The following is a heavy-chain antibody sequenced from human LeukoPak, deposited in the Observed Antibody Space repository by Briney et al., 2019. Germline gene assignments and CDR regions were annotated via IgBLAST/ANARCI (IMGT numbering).Heavy chain of an antibody. Sequence: GGSLRLSCAASGFTFSSYSMHWVRQAPGKGLEWVTDISYDGSNTYYADSVKGRSTISRDNSKNTLYLQMNSLRAEDTAVYYCAKCPYCISTSCYAGGYFDYWGQGTLVSVSS. J-gene: IGHJ4*02. CDR1: GFTFSSYS. CDR3: AKCPYCISTSCYAGGYFDY. V-gene: IGHV3-30*18. D-gene: IGHD2-2*01. CDR2: ISYDGSNT.